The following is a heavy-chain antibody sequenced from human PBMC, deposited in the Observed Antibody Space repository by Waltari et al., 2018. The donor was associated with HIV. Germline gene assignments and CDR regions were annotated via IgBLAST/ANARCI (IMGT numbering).Heavy chain of an antibody. CDR2: IYWNDDK. Sequence: HITLKASGPTLVKPTQTLTLTCTFSGFSLRTSGVGVGWIRQPPGKTLEWLALIYWNDDKRYSPSLKSRLTITKDTSKNQVVLTMTNMDPVDTATYYCAHYDRQTTPYAEYFQHWGQGTLVTVSS. CDR3: AHYDRQTTPYAEYFQH. J-gene: IGHJ1*01. V-gene: IGHV2-5*01. D-gene: IGHD4-17*01. CDR1: GFSLRTSGVG.